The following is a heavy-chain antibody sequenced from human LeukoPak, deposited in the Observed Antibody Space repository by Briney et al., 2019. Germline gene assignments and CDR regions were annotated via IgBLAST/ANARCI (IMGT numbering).Heavy chain of an antibody. D-gene: IGHD6-19*01. Sequence: ASVKVSCKASGYTFTSYYMHWVRQAPGQGLEWMGIINPSGGSTSYVQKFQGRVTMTRDTSTSTVYMELSSLRSEDTAVYYCAREEDSSGRKTVIPFQHWGQGTLVTVSS. J-gene: IGHJ1*01. V-gene: IGHV1-46*01. CDR1: GYTFTSYY. CDR2: INPSGGST. CDR3: AREEDSSGRKTVIPFQH.